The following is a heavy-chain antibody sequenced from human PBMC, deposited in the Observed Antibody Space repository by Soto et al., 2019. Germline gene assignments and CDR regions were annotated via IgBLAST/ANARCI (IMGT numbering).Heavy chain of an antibody. Sequence: SETLSLTCTVSGGSISSSSYYWGWFRQPPGKGLEWIGSIYYSGSTYYNPSLKSRVTISVDTSKNQFSLKLSSVTAADTAVYYCARPIYDFWSGYYYYGMDVWGQGTTVTVSS. CDR3: ARPIYDFWSGYYYYGMDV. V-gene: IGHV4-39*01. D-gene: IGHD3-3*01. J-gene: IGHJ6*02. CDR2: IYYSGST. CDR1: GGSISSSSYY.